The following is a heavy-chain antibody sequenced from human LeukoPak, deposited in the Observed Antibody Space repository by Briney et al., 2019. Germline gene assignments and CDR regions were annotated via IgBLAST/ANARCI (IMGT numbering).Heavy chain of an antibody. CDR1: GFTFSSYG. CDR3: TRSPVGGNWFDP. CDR2: INSDGSTT. J-gene: IGHJ5*02. Sequence: PGRSLRLSCAASGFTFSSYGMHWVRQAPGKGLVWVSRINSDGSTTSYADSVKGRFTISRDNAKNTLYLQMNSLRAEDTSVYYCTRSPVGGNWFDPWGQGTLVTVSS. V-gene: IGHV3-74*01.